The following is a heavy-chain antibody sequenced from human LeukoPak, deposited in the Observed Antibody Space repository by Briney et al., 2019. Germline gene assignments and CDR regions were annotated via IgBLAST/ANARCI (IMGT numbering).Heavy chain of an antibody. CDR3: VRIDGPTVYTSYMDL. J-gene: IGHJ6*03. CDR2: ISHWSETI. V-gene: IGHV3-48*04. D-gene: IGHD3-16*01. CDR1: GFSFSIRG. Sequence: GGSLRLSCATSGFSFSIRGMNWVRHRPGKGLEWVSYISHWSETINYAKSVKGRFTVSRDDAEKSLSLQTNTLSVEDTAVYYCVRIDGPTVYTSYMDLWGKGTTVNVAS.